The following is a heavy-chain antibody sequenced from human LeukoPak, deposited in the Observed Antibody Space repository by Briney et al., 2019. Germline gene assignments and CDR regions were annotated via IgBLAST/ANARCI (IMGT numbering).Heavy chain of an antibody. CDR1: WFTFCSYA. D-gene: IGHD2-2*02. J-gene: IGHJ4*02. CDR2: ISGSGGST. Sequence: TGGAPRPSRGAPWFTFCSYALRWGRPAPGEGGGGGSPISGSGGSTYYADSVKGRFTISRDNSKNTLYLQMNSLRAEDTAVYYCAKPYCSSTSCYNHVRLDYWGQGTLVTVSS. CDR3: AKPYCSSTSCYNHVRLDY. V-gene: IGHV3-23*01.